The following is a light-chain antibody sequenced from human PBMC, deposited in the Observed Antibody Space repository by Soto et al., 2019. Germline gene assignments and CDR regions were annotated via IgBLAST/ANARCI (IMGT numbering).Light chain of an antibody. V-gene: IGKV3-20*01. CDR2: GAS. CDR1: QSVSSNY. J-gene: IGKJ1*01. Sequence: EIVLTQSPGTLALSPGERATLSCRASQSVSSNYLAWFQQKPGQAPRLLIYGASSRATGIPDRFNGSGSGTDFTLTISILEPEDSAAYFCQQYGSLPRTFGHGTKVEIK. CDR3: QQYGSLPRT.